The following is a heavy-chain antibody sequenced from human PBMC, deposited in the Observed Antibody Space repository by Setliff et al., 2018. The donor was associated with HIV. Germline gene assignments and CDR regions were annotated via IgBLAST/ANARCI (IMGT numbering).Heavy chain of an antibody. J-gene: IGHJ4*02. CDR2: IDTDNGYR. CDR1: GYTFSEYA. Sequence: ASVKVSCKASGYTFSEYAIPWVRQAPGQRLEWMGRIDTDNGYRRYSPKLQGRVTITKDTSVNTAYMELRGLRSEDTAVYYCARWCAAAGCYPAIYHFDSWGQGTLVTVSS. V-gene: IGHV1-3*04. CDR3: ARWCAAAGCYPAIYHFDS. D-gene: IGHD2-2*01.